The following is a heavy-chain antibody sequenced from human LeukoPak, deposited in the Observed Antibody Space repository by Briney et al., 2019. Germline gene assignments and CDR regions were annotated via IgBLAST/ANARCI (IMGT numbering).Heavy chain of an antibody. D-gene: IGHD6-19*01. CDR3: ARGARVSSGWYYFDY. CDR1: GFTFSSYA. V-gene: IGHV3-30-3*01. CDR2: ISYDGSNK. Sequence: PGGSLRLSWAASGFTFSSYAMHWVRQAPGKGLEWVAVISYDGSNKYYADSVKGRFTISRDNSKNTLYLQMNSLRAEDTAVYYCARGARVSSGWYYFDYWGQGTLVTVSS. J-gene: IGHJ4*02.